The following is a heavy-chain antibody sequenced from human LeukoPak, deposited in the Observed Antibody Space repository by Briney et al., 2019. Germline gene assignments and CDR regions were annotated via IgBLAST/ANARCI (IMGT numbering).Heavy chain of an antibody. CDR2: INSDGSST. V-gene: IGHV3-74*01. CDR1: GFTFSSYW. CDR3: ARASYGSGSYSESYYYYYMDV. D-gene: IGHD3-10*01. J-gene: IGHJ6*03. Sequence: GGSLRLSCAASGFTFSSYWMHWVRQAPEKGLVWVSRINSDGSSTSYADSVKGRFTISRDNAKNTLYLQMNSLRAEDTAVYYCARASYGSGSYSESYYYYYMDVWGKGTTVTISS.